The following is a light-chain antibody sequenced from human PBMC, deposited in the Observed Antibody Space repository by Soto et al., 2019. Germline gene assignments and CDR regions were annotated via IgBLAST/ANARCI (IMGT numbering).Light chain of an antibody. V-gene: IGLV1-40*01. J-gene: IGLJ3*02. CDR1: SSNIGAGYD. CDR3: QSYDRSLSGRV. Sequence: QSVLTQPPSVSGAPGQRVTISCTGTSSNIGAGYDVHWYQQFPGTAPKLRIFGNNNRPSGVPDRFSGSKSGTSASLAITGLQAEDEADYYCQSYDRSLSGRVFGGGTQLTVL. CDR2: GNN.